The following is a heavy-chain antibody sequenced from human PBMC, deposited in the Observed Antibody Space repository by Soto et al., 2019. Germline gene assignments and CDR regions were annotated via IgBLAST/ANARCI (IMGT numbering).Heavy chain of an antibody. CDR3: ARGAAVAARPYYYGMDV. CDR2: IYYSGST. J-gene: IGHJ6*02. CDR1: GGSVSSGSYY. Sequence: SETLSLTCTVSGGSVSSGSYYWSWIRQPPGKGLEWIGYIYYSGSTNYNPSLKSRVTISVDTSKNQFSLKLSSVTAADTAVYYCARGAAVAARPYYYGMDVWGQGTTVTVSS. V-gene: IGHV4-61*01. D-gene: IGHD6-6*01.